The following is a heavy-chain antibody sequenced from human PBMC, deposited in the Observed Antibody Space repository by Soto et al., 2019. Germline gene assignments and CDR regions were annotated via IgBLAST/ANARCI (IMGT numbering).Heavy chain of an antibody. V-gene: IGHV1-69*13. J-gene: IGHJ4*02. Sequence: SVKVSCKASGGTFSSYAISWVRQAPGQGLEWMGGIIPIFGTANYAQKFQGRVTITADESTSTAYMELSSLRSEDTAVYYCARCSSGYYSNYYFDYWGQGTLVTSPQ. CDR3: ARCSSGYYSNYYFDY. CDR2: IIPIFGTA. CDR1: GGTFSSYA. D-gene: IGHD3-22*01.